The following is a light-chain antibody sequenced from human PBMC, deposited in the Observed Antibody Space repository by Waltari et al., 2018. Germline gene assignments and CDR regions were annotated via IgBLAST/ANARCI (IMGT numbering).Light chain of an antibody. V-gene: IGLV1-51*01. CDR3: ATWDSSLSAGG. J-gene: IGLJ1*01. CDR1: SSNIGNHY. Sequence: QSVLPPPPSVSAAPGQTVTISCPGSSSNIGNHYVSWYQQIPGTAPKLLIYDIDKRPSGIPDRFSGSRYGTSDTLGITGRQTGDEADYYCATWDSSLSAGGFVPGTKVTDL. CDR2: DID.